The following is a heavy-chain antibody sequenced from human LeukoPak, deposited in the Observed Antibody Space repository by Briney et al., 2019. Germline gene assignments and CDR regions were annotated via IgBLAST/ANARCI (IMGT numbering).Heavy chain of an antibody. CDR2: ISGSGGST. D-gene: IGHD3-22*01. V-gene: IGHV3-23*01. CDR1: GFTFSSYA. Sequence: PGGSLRLSCAASGFTFSSYAMSWVRQAPGKGLELVSAISGSGGSTYYADSVKGRVTISKDNSKNTMYLQMNSLRAEDTAVYYCAKDLDDSSGYYFDDYWGQGTLVTVSS. J-gene: IGHJ4*02. CDR3: AKDLDDSSGYYFDDY.